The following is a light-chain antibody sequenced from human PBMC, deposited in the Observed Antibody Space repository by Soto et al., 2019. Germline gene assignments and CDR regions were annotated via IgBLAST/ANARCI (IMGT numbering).Light chain of an antibody. CDR2: EVS. CDR1: SSDVGGYNY. CDR3: SSYTSSSTRCV. Sequence: QSALTQPASVSGSPGRSITISCTGTSSDVGGYNYVSWYQQHPGKAPKLMIYEVSNRPSGVSNRFSGSKSGNTASLTISGLQAEDEADYYCSSYTSSSTRCVFGTGTKVTVL. V-gene: IGLV2-14*01. J-gene: IGLJ1*01.